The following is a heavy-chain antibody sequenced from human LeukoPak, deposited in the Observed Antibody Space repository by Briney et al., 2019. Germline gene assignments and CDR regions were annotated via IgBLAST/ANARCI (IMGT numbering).Heavy chain of an antibody. D-gene: IGHD4-23*01. Sequence: GGSLRLSCAASGFTFSSYAMSWVRQAPGKGLEWVSAISGSGGSTYYVDSVKGRFTISRDNAKNSLYLQMNSLRAEDTAVYYCARDVGKHHGGNSAEYFQHWGQGTLVTVSS. V-gene: IGHV3-23*01. CDR1: GFTFSSYA. J-gene: IGHJ1*01. CDR3: ARDVGKHHGGNSAEYFQH. CDR2: ISGSGGST.